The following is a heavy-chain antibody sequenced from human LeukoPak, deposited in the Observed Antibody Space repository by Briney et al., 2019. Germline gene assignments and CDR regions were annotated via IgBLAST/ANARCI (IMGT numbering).Heavy chain of an antibody. CDR1: GGSISSYY. J-gene: IGHJ4*02. V-gene: IGHV4-59*01. CDR3: ARDSRKWRWLQSDAYYFDY. CDR2: IYYSGST. D-gene: IGHD5-24*01. Sequence: SETLSLTCTVSGGSISSYYWSWIRQPPGKGLEWIGYIYYSGSTNYNPSLKSRVTIPVDTSKNQFSLKLSSMTAADTAVYYCARDSRKWRWLQSDAYYFDYWGQGTLVTVSS.